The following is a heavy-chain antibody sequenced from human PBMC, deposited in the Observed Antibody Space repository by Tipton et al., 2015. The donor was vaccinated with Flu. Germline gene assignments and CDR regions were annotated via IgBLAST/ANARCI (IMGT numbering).Heavy chain of an antibody. J-gene: IGHJ4*02. V-gene: IGHV4-39*07. CDR2: IYYSGGT. D-gene: IGHD5/OR15-5a*01. CDR1: GGSISSSSYY. CDR3: ARDLRLDYFDY. Sequence: TLSLTCTVSGGSISSSSYYWGWIRQPPGKGLEWIGSIYYSGGTYYNPSLKSRVTISVDTSKNQFSLKLSSVTAADTAVYYCARDLRLDYFDYWGQGTLVTVSS.